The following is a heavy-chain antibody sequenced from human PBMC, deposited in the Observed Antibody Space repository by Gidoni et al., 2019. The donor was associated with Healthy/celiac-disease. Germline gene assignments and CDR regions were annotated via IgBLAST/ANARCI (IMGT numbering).Heavy chain of an antibody. CDR2: IYPGDSDT. D-gene: IGHD3-22*01. CDR1: GYSFTSYW. J-gene: IGHJ3*02. V-gene: IGHV5-51*01. CDR3: ARSYDSSGYYVAYAFDI. Sequence: EVQLVQSGAEVKKPGESLKISCKGSGYSFTSYWIGWVRQMPGKGLEWMGIIYPGDSDTIYSPSFQGQVTISADKSISTAYLQWSSLKASDTAMYYCARSYDSSGYYVAYAFDIWGQGTMVTVSS.